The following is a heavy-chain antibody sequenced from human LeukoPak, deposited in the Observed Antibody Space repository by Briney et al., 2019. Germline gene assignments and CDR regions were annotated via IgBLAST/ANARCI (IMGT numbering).Heavy chain of an antibody. D-gene: IGHD2-2*01. CDR3: AKDQSLSVVPHDY. Sequence: PGGSLRLSCAASGFTFSSYAMSWVRQAPGKGLEWVSAISGSGGSTYYADSVKGRFTISRDNSKNTLYLQMNSLRAEDTAVYCCAKDQSLSVVPHDYWGQGTLVTVSS. CDR1: GFTFSSYA. CDR2: ISGSGGST. J-gene: IGHJ4*02. V-gene: IGHV3-23*01.